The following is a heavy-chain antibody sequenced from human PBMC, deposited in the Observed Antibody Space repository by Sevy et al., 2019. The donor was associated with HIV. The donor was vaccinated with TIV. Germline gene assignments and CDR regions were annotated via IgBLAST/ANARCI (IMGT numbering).Heavy chain of an antibody. J-gene: IGHJ4*02. CDR1: GGTFSSYA. CDR3: ARVRSNHLGYFDY. CDR2: IIPIFGTA. Sequence: SVKVSCKASGGTFSSYAISWVRQAPGQGLEWMGGIIPIFGTANYAQKFQGRVTITADESTSTAYMELSSLRSEDTAMYYCARVRSNHLGYFDYWGQGTLVTVSS. D-gene: IGHD2-2*01. V-gene: IGHV1-69*13.